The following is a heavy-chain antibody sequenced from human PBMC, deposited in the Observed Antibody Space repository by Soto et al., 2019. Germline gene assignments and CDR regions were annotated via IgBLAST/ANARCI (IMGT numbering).Heavy chain of an antibody. Sequence: QVQLQEAGPGLVKPSQTLFLTCTVSGGSISSGGYYWSWIRQHPGKGLEWIGYIYYSGSTYYNPSLKSRVTISVDTSKNQFSLKLSLVTAADTGVYYCARNRERTGTPEYYFDYWGQGTLVTVSS. CDR3: ARNRERTGTPEYYFDY. V-gene: IGHV4-31*03. D-gene: IGHD1-1*01. CDR2: IYYSGST. J-gene: IGHJ4*02. CDR1: GGSISSGGYY.